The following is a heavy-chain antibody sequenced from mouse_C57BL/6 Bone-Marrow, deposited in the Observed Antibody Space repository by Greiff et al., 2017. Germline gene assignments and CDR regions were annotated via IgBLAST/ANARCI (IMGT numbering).Heavy chain of an antibody. CDR3: ATRQLRLRDY. CDR2: INPSSGYT. J-gene: IGHJ2*01. Sequence: VQLQQSGAELARPGASVKMSCKASGYTFTSYTMHWVKQRPGQGLEWIGYINPSSGYTKYNQKFKDKATLTADKSSSTAYMQLSSLTSEDSAVYYCATRQLRLRDYWGQGTTLTVSS. CDR1: GYTFTSYT. D-gene: IGHD3-2*02. V-gene: IGHV1-4*01.